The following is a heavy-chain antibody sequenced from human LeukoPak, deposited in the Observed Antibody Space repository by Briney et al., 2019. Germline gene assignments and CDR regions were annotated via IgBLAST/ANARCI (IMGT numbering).Heavy chain of an antibody. Sequence: GRSLRLSCAASGFSLSSYGMHWVRQAPGKGLEWVAVSWYDDGGDKYYVESVKGRFTISRDNSKNTLYLQMNSLRAEDTAVYYCARATMVTSIEYYFDHWGQGTLVAVSP. D-gene: IGHD2-21*02. J-gene: IGHJ4*02. CDR1: GFSLSSYG. V-gene: IGHV3-33*01. CDR3: ARATMVTSIEYYFDH. CDR2: SWYDDGGDK.